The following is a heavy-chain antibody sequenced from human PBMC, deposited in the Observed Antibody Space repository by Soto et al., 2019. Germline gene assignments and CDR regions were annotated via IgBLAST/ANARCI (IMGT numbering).Heavy chain of an antibody. V-gene: IGHV3-9*01. CDR2: ISCNIGSI. CDR3: EKESTRGAWGGMDV. CDR1: GFTFDDYA. J-gene: IGHJ6*02. D-gene: IGHD3-16*01. Sequence: PGGSLRLSCAASGFTFDDYAMHWVRQAPVNGLEFVSGISCNIGSIGYADSVKGRFTISRYNAKNSLYLQMNSLRAYYTALYYFEKESTRGAWGGMDVWGQGTTVTVSS.